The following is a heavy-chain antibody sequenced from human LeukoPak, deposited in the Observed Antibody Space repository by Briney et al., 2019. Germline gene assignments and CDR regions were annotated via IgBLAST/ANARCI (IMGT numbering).Heavy chain of an antibody. CDR1: GGSFSGYY. CDR3: ARSISGLGD. D-gene: IGHD3-16*01. V-gene: IGHV4-34*01. CDR2: INHSGST. J-gene: IGHJ4*02. Sequence: SGTLSLTCAVYGGSFSGYYWSWIRQPPGKGLEWIGEINHSGSTNYNPSLKSRVTISVDTSKNQFSLKLSSVTAADTAVYYCARSISGLGDWGQGTLVTVSS.